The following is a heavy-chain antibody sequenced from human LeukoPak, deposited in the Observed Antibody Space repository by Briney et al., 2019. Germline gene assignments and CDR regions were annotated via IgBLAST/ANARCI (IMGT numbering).Heavy chain of an antibody. D-gene: IGHD4-17*01. CDR3: ARDCTPIYGDCQPDY. J-gene: IGHJ4*02. CDR1: GFTFSSYW. Sequence: GGSLRLSCAASGFTFSSYWMHWIRQAPGKGLVWVSPINTDGSSTRYADSVKGRFTISRDNAKNTLYLQMNSLRAEDTAVYYCARDCTPIYGDCQPDYWGQGTLVTVSS. CDR2: INTDGSST. V-gene: IGHV3-74*01.